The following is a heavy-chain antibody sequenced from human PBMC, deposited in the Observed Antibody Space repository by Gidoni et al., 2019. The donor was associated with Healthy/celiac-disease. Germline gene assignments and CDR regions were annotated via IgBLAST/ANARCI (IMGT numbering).Heavy chain of an antibody. V-gene: IGHV3-33*08. D-gene: IGHD2-2*01. J-gene: IGHJ4*02. CDR3: ARVALCSTSCYYFDY. Sequence: QVQLVESGGGVVQPGRSLRLSCAASGFPFSSYGMHWVRQATGKGLEWVAVIWYDGSNKYYADSVKGRFTISRDNSKNTLYLQMNSLRAEDTAVYYCARVALCSTSCYYFDYWGQGTLVTVSS. CDR1: GFPFSSYG. CDR2: IWYDGSNK.